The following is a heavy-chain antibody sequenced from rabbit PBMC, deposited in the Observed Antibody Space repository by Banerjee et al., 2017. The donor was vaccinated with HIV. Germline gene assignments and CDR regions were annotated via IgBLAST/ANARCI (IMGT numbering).Heavy chain of an antibody. D-gene: IGHD7-1*01. CDR1: GIDFSGYYY. Sequence: QQQLEESGGGLVKPGGTLTLTCKASGIDFSGYYYMCWVRQAPGKGLEFIVCIYTSSGSTWYASWVNGRFTISRSTSLNTVDLKMTSLTAADTATYFCARDYAGYIGYGYYFNLWGPGTLVTVS. CDR2: IYTSSGST. CDR3: ARDYAGYIGYGYYFNL. V-gene: IGHV1S43*01. J-gene: IGHJ4*01.